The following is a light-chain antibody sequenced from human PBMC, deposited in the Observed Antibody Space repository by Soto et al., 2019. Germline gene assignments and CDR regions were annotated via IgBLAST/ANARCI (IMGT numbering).Light chain of an antibody. V-gene: IGLV2-14*01. Sequence: QSALTQPASVSGPPGQSITISCTGTSSDVGGYNYVSWYQQHPGKAPKLMIYDVSNRPSGVSNRFSGSKSGNTASLTISGLQAEDEADYYCSSYTSSSTVFGGGTQLTVL. J-gene: IGLJ3*02. CDR2: DVS. CDR1: SSDVGGYNY. CDR3: SSYTSSSTV.